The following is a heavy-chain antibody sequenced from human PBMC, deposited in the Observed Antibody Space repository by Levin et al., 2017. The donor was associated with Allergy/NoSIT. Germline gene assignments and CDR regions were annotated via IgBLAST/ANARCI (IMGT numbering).Heavy chain of an antibody. J-gene: IGHJ6*04. D-gene: IGHD2/OR15-2a*01. CDR1: GFPVSRNF. CDR3: ARKTDLLITLQGDV. Sequence: GGSLRLSCAAPGFPVSRNFMSWVRQAPGKGLEWVSLIYSGGGTLYADSVKGRFTISRDNSKNTLYLQMNSLRPEDTAVYYCARKTDLLITLQGDVWGKGTTVTVSS. V-gene: IGHV3-66*02. CDR2: IYSGGGT.